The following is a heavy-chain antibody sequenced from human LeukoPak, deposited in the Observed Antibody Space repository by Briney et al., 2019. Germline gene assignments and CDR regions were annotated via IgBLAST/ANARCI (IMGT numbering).Heavy chain of an antibody. D-gene: IGHD2-21*02. CDR1: GGSISSYY. CDR3: ANRGSVVTAMSGHWFDP. J-gene: IGHJ5*02. V-gene: IGHV4-4*07. Sequence: SETLSLTCTVSGGSISSYYWSWIRQPAGKGLEWIGRIYTSGSTNYNPSLKSRVTMSVDTSKNQFSLKLSSVTAADTAVYYCANRGSVVTAMSGHWFDPWGQGTLVTVSS. CDR2: IYTSGST.